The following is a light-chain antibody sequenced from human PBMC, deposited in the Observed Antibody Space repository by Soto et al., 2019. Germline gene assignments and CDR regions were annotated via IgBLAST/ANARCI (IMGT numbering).Light chain of an antibody. CDR1: QSVTSSY. CDR2: GAS. CDR3: QQYGSSPPWA. J-gene: IGKJ1*01. Sequence: IVLTQSPGTLSLSPGERATLSCRASQSVTSSYLAWYQQKPGQAPRLLIYGASSRAIGIPDRFSGSGSGTDFTLTISRLEPEDFAVYYCQQYGSSPPWAFGQGTKVDIK. V-gene: IGKV3-20*01.